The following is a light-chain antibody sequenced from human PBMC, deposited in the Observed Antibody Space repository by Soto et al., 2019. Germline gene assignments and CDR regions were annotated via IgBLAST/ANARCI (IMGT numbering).Light chain of an antibody. CDR3: CSYAGSFTVV. V-gene: IGLV2-11*01. J-gene: IGLJ2*01. CDR1: SSDIGGYSY. Sequence: QSALTQPRSVSGSPGQSVSISCTGTSSDIGGYSYVSWYQQHPNRAPKLIIFDVDKRPSGVPDRFSGSKSGSTASLTISGLQAEDEADYYCCSYAGSFTVVFGGGTKLTVL. CDR2: DVD.